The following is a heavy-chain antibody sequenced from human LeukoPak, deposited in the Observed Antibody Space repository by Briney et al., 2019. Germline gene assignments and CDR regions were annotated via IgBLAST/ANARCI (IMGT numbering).Heavy chain of an antibody. CDR3: ARETRFEELFRRNPQFYYYMDV. CDR2: INYSGST. CDR1: GDSIGSGGYY. Sequence: KPSETLSLTCTVSGDSIGSGGYYWSWIRQRPGKGLEWIGFINYSGSTSYSPSLKSRVSILVGTSDNQVSLKLRSVTAADTAVYYCARETRFEELFRRNPQFYYYMDVWGKGTAVTVSS. V-gene: IGHV4-31*03. D-gene: IGHD1-26*01. J-gene: IGHJ6*03.